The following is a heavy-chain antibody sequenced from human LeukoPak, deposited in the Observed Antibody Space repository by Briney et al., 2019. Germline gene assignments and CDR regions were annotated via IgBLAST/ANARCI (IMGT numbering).Heavy chain of an antibody. CDR1: GFTFSNYA. CDR3: AKPVGSSGWYGDFDC. J-gene: IGHJ4*02. Sequence: PGGSLRLSCAASGFTFSNYAMNWVRQAPGKGLEWVSAIRGSGGSTYHADSVKGRFTISRDNSKNTLYLQMNSLRAEDTAIYYCAKPVGSSGWYGDFDCWGQGTLVTVSS. CDR2: IRGSGGST. V-gene: IGHV3-23*01. D-gene: IGHD6-19*01.